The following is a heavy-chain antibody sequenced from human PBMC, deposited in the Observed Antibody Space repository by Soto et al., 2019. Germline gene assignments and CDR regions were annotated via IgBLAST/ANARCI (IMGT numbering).Heavy chain of an antibody. CDR1: GFTFSSYW. CDR2: IKQDGSEK. V-gene: IGHV3-7*01. D-gene: IGHD4-4*01. J-gene: IGHJ5*02. Sequence: EVQLVGSGGALVHPGGSLRPSGAAFGFTFSSYWMSWVRQAPGKGLGGVANIKQDGSEKYYVDSVKGRFTISRDNAKNSLYLQMNSLRAEDTAVYYCARDLGSVTTSGWFDPWGQGTLVTVSS. CDR3: ARDLGSVTTSGWFDP.